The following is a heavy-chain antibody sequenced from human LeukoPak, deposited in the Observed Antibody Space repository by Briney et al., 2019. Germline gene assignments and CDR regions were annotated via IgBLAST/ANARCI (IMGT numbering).Heavy chain of an antibody. V-gene: IGHV3-23*01. CDR1: GITLSNNG. CDR2: ISGSGGGT. D-gene: IGHD3-22*01. CDR3: AKRGVVIRVILVGFHKEAYYFDS. Sequence: GGSLRLSCAVSGITLSNNGTSWVRQAPGKGLEWVAGISGSGGGTSYADSVKGRFTISRDNSKNTLYLQMNSLRAEDTAVYFCAKRGVVIRVILVGFHKEAYYFDSWGQGALVTVSS. J-gene: IGHJ4*02.